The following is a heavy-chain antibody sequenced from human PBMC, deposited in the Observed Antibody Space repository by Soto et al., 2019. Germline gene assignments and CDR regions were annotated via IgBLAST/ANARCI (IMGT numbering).Heavy chain of an antibody. CDR2: ISGSGTTT. J-gene: IGHJ4*02. CDR3: AKVHGSGNYHNFPDY. CDR1: GFTFSTHA. V-gene: IGHV3-23*01. D-gene: IGHD3-10*01. Sequence: GGSLRLSCAASGFTFSTHAISWVRQAPGKGLEWVSLISGSGTTTYYADSVKGRFTISRDNSKNTLYLQMNSLRAEDTAVYYCAKVHGSGNYHNFPDYWGQGTLVTVSS.